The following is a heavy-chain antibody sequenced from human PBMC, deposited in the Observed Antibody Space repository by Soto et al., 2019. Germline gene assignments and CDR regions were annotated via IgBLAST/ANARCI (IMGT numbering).Heavy chain of an antibody. V-gene: IGHV3-23*01. J-gene: IGHJ5*01. Sequence: GGSLRLSCAASGFTFSGYAMSWVRQAPGKGLEWVSSISDSGDITYHADSVKGRFTISRDNSKNTLYLQMNSLRAEDTALYYCAKGVVVALGWGPFDSRGQGTRVTVSS. CDR2: ISDSGDIT. CDR1: GFTFSGYA. D-gene: IGHD2-15*01. CDR3: AKGVVVALGWGPFDS.